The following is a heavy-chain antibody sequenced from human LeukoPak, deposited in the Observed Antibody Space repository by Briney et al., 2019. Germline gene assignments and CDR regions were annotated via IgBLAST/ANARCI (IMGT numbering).Heavy chain of an antibody. D-gene: IGHD1-26*01. CDR2: IYPGDSDT. V-gene: IGHV5-51*01. Sequence: GESLQISCKGSGYSFTSYWIGWVRQMAGKGLEWMGIIYPGDSDTRYNPSFEGQVTTTAEKNTSTTYLLWSSRKASDAVMYYGASLKWELPLMDVWGKRTTVTVSS. CDR3: ASLKWELPLMDV. J-gene: IGHJ6*04. CDR1: GYSFTSYW.